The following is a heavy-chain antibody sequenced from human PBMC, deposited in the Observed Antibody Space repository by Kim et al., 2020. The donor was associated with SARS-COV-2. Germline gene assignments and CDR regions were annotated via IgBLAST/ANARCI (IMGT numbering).Heavy chain of an antibody. CDR2: INPSGGST. V-gene: IGHV1-46*01. CDR3: ARASRDGYNRRYYFDY. CDR1: GYTFTSYY. J-gene: IGHJ4*02. D-gene: IGHD5-12*01. Sequence: ASVKVSCKASGYTFTSYYMHWVRQAPGQGLEWMGIINPSGGSTSYAQKFQGRVTMTRDTSTSTVYMELSSLRSEDTAVYYCARASRDGYNRRYYFDYWGQGTLVTVSS.